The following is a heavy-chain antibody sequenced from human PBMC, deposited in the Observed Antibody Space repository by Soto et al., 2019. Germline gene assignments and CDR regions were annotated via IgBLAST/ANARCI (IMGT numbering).Heavy chain of an antibody. J-gene: IGHJ6*02. CDR2: TSSTSSYI. CDR3: AGRVAAGGGMDV. CDR1: GFNFSSHT. V-gene: IGHV3-21*02. D-gene: IGHD6-13*01. Sequence: EVQVVESGGGLVKPGGSLRLSCAASGFNFSSHTMTWVRQAPGKGLEWVSSTSSTSSYIHYADSVKGRFTISRDNAKNSLFLQMNSLRAEDTALYYCAGRVAAGGGMDVWGQGTTVSVSS.